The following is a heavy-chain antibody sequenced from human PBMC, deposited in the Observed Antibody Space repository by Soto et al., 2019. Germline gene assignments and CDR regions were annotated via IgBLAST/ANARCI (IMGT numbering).Heavy chain of an antibody. J-gene: IGHJ4*02. D-gene: IGHD3-16*02. CDR2: ISAYNGNT. CDR1: GYTFTSYG. V-gene: IGHV1-18*04. CDR3: ARVPGYDYVWGSYRPFDY. Sequence: QVQLVQSGAEVKKPGASVKVSCKASGYTFTSYGISWVRQAPGQGLEWMGWISAYNGNTNYAQKLQGRVTMTTATATSKAYIELRSVRFDDTAVYYCARVPGYDYVWGSYRPFDYWGQGTLVTVSS.